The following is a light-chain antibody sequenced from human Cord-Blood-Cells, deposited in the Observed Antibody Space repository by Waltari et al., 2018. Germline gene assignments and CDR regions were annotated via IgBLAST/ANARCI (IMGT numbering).Light chain of an antibody. CDR1: QSVSSY. Sequence: EIVLTQSPATMSLSPGERATLSCRASQSVSSYFAWYQQKPGQAPVSLNYDASISATGIPARLSGSGSGTDFTLTISSLEPGDFAVYYCLQRSNWPTFGGVTKVEIK. CDR3: LQRSNWPT. V-gene: IGKV3-11*01. J-gene: IGKJ4*01. CDR2: DAS.